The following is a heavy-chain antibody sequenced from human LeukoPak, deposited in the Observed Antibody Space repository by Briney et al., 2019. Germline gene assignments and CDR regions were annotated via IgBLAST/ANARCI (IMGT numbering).Heavy chain of an antibody. CDR1: GDTVSSNSVA. J-gene: IGHJ4*02. V-gene: IGHV6-1*01. D-gene: IGHD6-19*01. Sequence: SRTLSLTCAISGDTVSSNSVAWVWIRQSPSRGLEWLGRTYYRSQWYNDYAVSLKSRITINPDTSKNRFSLHLNSVTPEDTAVYYCARLAVATTQGFDYWGQGTLVTVSS. CDR2: TYYRSQWYN. CDR3: ARLAVATTQGFDY.